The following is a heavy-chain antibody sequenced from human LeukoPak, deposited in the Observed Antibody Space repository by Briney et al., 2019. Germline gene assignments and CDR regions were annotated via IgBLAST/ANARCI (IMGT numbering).Heavy chain of an antibody. CDR3: VRNIRVVGTSSDF. CDR2: IYPGGTT. D-gene: IGHD1-1*01. CDR1: GFTFSSYA. Sequence: PGGSLRLSCAASGFTFSSYAMSWVRQAPGKGLEWVSVIYPGGTTYYADTVKARFTISRDTSKSSVSLQMNSLRAEDTAVYYCVRNIRVVGTSSDFWGQGTLVSVSS. J-gene: IGHJ4*02. V-gene: IGHV3-66*01.